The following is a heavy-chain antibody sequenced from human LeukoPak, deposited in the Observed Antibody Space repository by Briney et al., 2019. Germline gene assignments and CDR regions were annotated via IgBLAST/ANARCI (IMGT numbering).Heavy chain of an antibody. CDR1: GFAFSTYW. CDR2: VKQDGSEK. J-gene: IGHJ4*02. Sequence: GGSLRLSSAASGFAFSTYWMRWVRQAPGKGLEWVANVKQDGSEKYYVDSVKGRFTISRDNAKNSLYLQMNSLRAEDTAVYYCERTSPGAIVVVTPHRFVYWGQGTLVAVSS. V-gene: IGHV3-7*01. D-gene: IGHD3-22*01. CDR3: ERTSPGAIVVVTPHRFVY.